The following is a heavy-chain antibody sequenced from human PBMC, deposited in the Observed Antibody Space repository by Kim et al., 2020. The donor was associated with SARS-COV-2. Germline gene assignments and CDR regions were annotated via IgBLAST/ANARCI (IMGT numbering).Heavy chain of an antibody. CDR3: ARHTAVTAMVFLFDY. CDR1: GGSISSYY. V-gene: IGHV4-59*08. J-gene: IGHJ4*02. D-gene: IGHD5-18*01. Sequence: SETLSLTCTVSGGSISSYYWSWIRQPPGKGLEWIGYIYYSGSTNYNPSLKSRVTISVDTSKNQFSLKLSSVTAADTAVYYCARHTAVTAMVFLFDYWGQGTLVTVSS. CDR2: IYYSGST.